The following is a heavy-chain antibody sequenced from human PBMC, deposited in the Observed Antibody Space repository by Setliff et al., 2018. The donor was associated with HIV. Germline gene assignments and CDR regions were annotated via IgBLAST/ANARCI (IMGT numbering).Heavy chain of an antibody. J-gene: IGHJ6*03. CDR3: ARGRDPRIRYDSSGYQRLYYYMDV. Sequence: SETLSLTCAVYGGSFSGYYWSWIRQPPGKGLEWIGEINHSGSTNYNPSLKSRGTISVDTSKNQFSLKLSSVTAADTAVYYCARGRDPRIRYDSSGYQRLYYYMDVWGKGTTVTVSS. V-gene: IGHV4-34*01. CDR2: INHSGST. CDR1: GGSFSGYY. D-gene: IGHD3-22*01.